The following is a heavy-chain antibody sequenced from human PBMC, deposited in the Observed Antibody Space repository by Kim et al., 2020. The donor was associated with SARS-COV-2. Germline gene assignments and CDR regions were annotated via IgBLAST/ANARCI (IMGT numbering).Heavy chain of an antibody. D-gene: IGHD3-9*01. J-gene: IGHJ5*02. V-gene: IGHV4-61*02. Sequence: SETLSLTCTVSGGSISSGSYYWSWIRQPAGKGLEWIGRIYTSGSTNYNPSLKSRVTISVDTSKNQFSLKLSSVTAADTAVYYCARGDYDILARGGWFDPWGQGTLVTVSS. CDR1: GGSISSGSYY. CDR3: ARGDYDILARGGWFDP. CDR2: IYTSGST.